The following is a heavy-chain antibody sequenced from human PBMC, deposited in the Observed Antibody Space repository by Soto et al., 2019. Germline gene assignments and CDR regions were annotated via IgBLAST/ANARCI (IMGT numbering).Heavy chain of an antibody. V-gene: IGHV4-39*01. CDR3: ARDYFDSSDYTTNWFDP. Sequence: ETRSLTCTVSGGSISSSSYYWGWIRHPPGKGLEWIGNIYYSGNSHYNPSLKSRVTISVDTAKNQFSLKVTSVTAADTALYYCARDYFDSSDYTTNWFDPWGQGTLVTVSS. CDR1: GGSISSSSYY. D-gene: IGHD3-22*01. CDR2: IYYSGNS. J-gene: IGHJ5*02.